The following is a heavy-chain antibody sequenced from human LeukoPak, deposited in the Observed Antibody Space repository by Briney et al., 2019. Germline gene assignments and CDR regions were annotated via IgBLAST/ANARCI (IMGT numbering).Heavy chain of an antibody. CDR2: ISGTSSYI. J-gene: IGHJ4*02. CDR1: GFTFSHDT. Sequence: PGGSLRLSCAASGFTFSHDTMGWVRQAPGRGLQWVSSISGTSSYIYYADSVKGRFTISRDNPKNSLYLQMNNLRADDTALYYCAKGSRFGDYVFDSWGQGTLVTVSS. D-gene: IGHD4-17*01. CDR3: AKGSRFGDYVFDS. V-gene: IGHV3-21*01.